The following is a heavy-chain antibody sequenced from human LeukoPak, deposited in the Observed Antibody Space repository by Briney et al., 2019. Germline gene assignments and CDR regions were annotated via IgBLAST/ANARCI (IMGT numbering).Heavy chain of an antibody. Sequence: ASVKVSCKASGYTFTGYYMHWVRQAPGQGLEWMGWINPNSGGTNYAQRFQGRVTMIRDTSISTAYMELSRLRSDDTAVYYCARDCGYSSGWYVDWGQGTLVTVSS. CDR3: ARDCGYSSGWYVD. V-gene: IGHV1-2*02. CDR2: INPNSGGT. CDR1: GYTFTGYY. J-gene: IGHJ4*02. D-gene: IGHD6-19*01.